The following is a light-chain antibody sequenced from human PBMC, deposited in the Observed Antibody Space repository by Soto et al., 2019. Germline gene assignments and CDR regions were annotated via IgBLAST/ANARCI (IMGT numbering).Light chain of an antibody. V-gene: IGLV2-14*01. CDR2: EVS. CDR3: SSYTTSSTWV. Sequence: QSALTQPASVSGSPGQSITISCTGTSSDVGGYNYVSWFQQHPGKAPTLMLSEVSNRPSGVSNRFSGSKSGNTASLTISGLQAEDEADYYCSSYTTSSTWVFGGGTQLTVL. CDR1: SSDVGGYNY. J-gene: IGLJ3*02.